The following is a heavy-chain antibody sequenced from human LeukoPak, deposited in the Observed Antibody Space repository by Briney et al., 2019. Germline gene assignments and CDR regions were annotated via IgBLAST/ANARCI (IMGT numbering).Heavy chain of an antibody. CDR1: GFTFSSYG. J-gene: IGHJ4*02. Sequence: GGSLRPSCAASGFTFSSYGMHWVRQAPGKGLEWVAFIRYDGSNKYYADSVKGRFTISRDNSKNTLYLQMNSLRAEDTAVYYCASGSAMVRGVIITLPFDYWGQGTLVTVSS. CDR3: ASGSAMVRGVIITLPFDY. CDR2: IRYDGSNK. V-gene: IGHV3-30*02. D-gene: IGHD3-10*01.